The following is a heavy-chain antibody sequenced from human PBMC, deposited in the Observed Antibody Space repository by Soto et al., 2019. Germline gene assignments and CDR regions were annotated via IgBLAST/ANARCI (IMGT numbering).Heavy chain of an antibody. Sequence: EVQLAESGGGLGKPGGSLRLSCAASGFSFSDYTMNWFRQAPGKGLDGVSSITGSSDYTYYSGSVTGRFTISRYNANNSLLLQMNSLKCQDTAVYYSAREHEYTSAWSHGMDVWGQATTVTVS. J-gene: IGHJ6*01. CDR2: ITGSSDYT. V-gene: IGHV3-21*01. CDR3: AREHEYTSAWSHGMDV. CDR1: GFSFSDYT. D-gene: IGHD6-19*01.